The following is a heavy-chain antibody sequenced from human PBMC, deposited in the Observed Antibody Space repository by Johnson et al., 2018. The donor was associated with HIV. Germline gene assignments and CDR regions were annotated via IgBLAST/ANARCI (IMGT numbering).Heavy chain of an antibody. CDR1: RITLSSYG. CDR2: ISYDGSNK. V-gene: IGHV3-30*18. D-gene: IGHD6-6*01. Sequence: QVQLVESGGGVVQPGRSLRLSCAASRITLSSYGMHWVRQAPGKGLEWVAVISYDGSNKSYADSVKGRFTISRDNSKNTLYLQMNSLRVEDTAVYYCAKGEQLVISRKGHDAFDIWGQGTMVTVSS. CDR3: AKGEQLVISRKGHDAFDI. J-gene: IGHJ3*02.